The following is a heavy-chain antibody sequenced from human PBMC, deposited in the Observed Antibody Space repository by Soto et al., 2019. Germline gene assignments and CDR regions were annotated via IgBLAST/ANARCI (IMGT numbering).Heavy chain of an antibody. CDR1: GFTFSSYT. J-gene: IGHJ4*02. V-gene: IGHV3-23*01. CDR2: INSGGRT. Sequence: EVQLLESGGGLVQPGGSLRLSCAASGFTFSSYTMNWVRQAPGKGLEWVSGINSGGRTYYADSVKGRFTISRDDSKNTLYLQIITLRAEDTAVYYCAKDLRPHCVWDFDYWGQGTLVTVSS. D-gene: IGHD7-27*01. CDR3: AKDLRPHCVWDFDY.